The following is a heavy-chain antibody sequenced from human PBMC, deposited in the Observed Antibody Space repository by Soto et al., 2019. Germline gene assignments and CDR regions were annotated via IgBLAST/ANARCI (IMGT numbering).Heavy chain of an antibody. Sequence: PGGSLRLSCAASGFNFKNYGVNWVRQAPGKGLEWVAGISGSGDSTYYGDSVKGRFTISRDNSLHTVYLQMDGLRADDTAIYYCAKSPAAATLNWLDPWGREAWSPSPQ. J-gene: IGHJ5*02. CDR2: ISGSGDST. V-gene: IGHV3-23*01. D-gene: IGHD2-2*01. CDR1: GFNFKNYG. CDR3: AKSPAAATLNWLDP.